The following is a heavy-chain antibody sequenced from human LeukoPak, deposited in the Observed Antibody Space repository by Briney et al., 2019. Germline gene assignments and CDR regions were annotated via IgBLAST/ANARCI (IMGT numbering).Heavy chain of an antibody. D-gene: IGHD3-10*01. Sequence: ASVKVSCKASGYTFNRYGISWVRQAPGQGLEWMGWISAYNGDTNFAQDFQGRVTATTDRSTSTAYMELRSLRSDDMAVYYCARGQPNRLLWFGESLSNINPLDYWGQGTLVTVSS. V-gene: IGHV1-18*03. CDR1: GYTFNRYG. CDR2: ISAYNGDT. J-gene: IGHJ4*02. CDR3: ARGQPNRLLWFGESLSNINPLDY.